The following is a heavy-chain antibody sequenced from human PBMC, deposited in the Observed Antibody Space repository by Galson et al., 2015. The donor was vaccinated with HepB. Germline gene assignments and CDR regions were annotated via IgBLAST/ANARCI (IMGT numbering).Heavy chain of an antibody. J-gene: IGHJ6*02. Sequence: SLRLSCAASGFTFSNYAMHWVRQAPGKGLEWVAVISYDGSNKYYANSVKGRFTISRDNSKNTLYLQMNSLRAEDTALYYCARGGSSSSRPGVYYGMDVWGQGTTVTVSS. CDR2: ISYDGSNK. CDR1: GFTFSNYA. D-gene: IGHD6-6*01. V-gene: IGHV3-30-3*01. CDR3: ARGGSSSSRPGVYYGMDV.